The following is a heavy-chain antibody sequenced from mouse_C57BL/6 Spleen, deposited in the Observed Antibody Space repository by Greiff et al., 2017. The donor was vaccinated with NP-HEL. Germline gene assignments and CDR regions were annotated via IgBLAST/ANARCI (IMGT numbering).Heavy chain of an antibody. CDR3: AKSSDVGDFDY. Sequence: QVQLQQPGAELVMPGASVKLSCKASGYTFTSYWMHWVKQRPGQGLEWIGEIDPSDSYTNYNQKFKGKSTLTVDKSSSTAYMQLSSLTSEDSAVYYCAKSSDVGDFDYWGQGTTLTVSS. D-gene: IGHD1-1*01. CDR1: GYTFTSYW. CDR2: IDPSDSYT. J-gene: IGHJ2*01. V-gene: IGHV1-69*01.